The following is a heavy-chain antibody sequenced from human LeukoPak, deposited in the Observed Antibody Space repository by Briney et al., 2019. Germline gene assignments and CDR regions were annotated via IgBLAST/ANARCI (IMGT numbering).Heavy chain of an antibody. CDR3: ARGGKQQPVSGYFDY. CDR1: GFTFSSYW. V-gene: IGHV3-7*01. D-gene: IGHD6-13*01. CDR2: IKQDGSEK. J-gene: IGHJ4*02. Sequence: PGGSLRLSCAASGFTFSSYWMGWVRQAPGKGLEWVANIKQDGSEKYYVDSVKGRFTISRDNAKNSLYLQMNSLRAEDTAVYYCARGGKQQPVSGYFDYWGQGTLVTVSS.